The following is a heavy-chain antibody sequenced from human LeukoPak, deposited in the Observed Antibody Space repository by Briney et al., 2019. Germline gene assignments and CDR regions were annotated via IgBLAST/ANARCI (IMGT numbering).Heavy chain of an antibody. V-gene: IGHV3-48*01. CDR2: ISSSSSTI. J-gene: IGHJ5*02. CDR1: GFTFSSYS. CDR3: ARDKIWFDP. Sequence: GGSLRLSCAASGFTFSSYSMNWVRQAPGKGLEWVSYISSSSSTIYYADSVKGRFTISRDNAKNSLYLQMNSLRVEDTAVYYCARDKIWFDPWGQGTLVTVSS.